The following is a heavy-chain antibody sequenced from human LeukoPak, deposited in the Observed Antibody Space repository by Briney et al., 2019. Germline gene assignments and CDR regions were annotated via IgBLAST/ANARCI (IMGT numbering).Heavy chain of an antibody. CDR3: ARRGMAVAGTFDY. J-gene: IGHJ4*02. CDR1: GGSISSSSYY. CDR2: IYYSGST. Sequence: SETLSLTCTVSGGSISSSSYYWGWIRQPPGKGLEWIGSIYYSGSTYYNPSLKSRVTISVDTSKNQFSLKLSSETAADTAVYYCARRGMAVAGTFDYWGQGTLVTVSS. V-gene: IGHV4-39*01. D-gene: IGHD6-19*01.